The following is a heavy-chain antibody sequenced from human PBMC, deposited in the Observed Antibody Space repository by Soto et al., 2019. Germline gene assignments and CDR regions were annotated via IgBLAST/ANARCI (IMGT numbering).Heavy chain of an antibody. CDR1: GGSISSGGYS. CDR2: IYHSGSS. CDR3: ARSEATALDY. Sequence: PSETLSLTCAVSGGSISSGGYSWSWIRQPPGKGLEWIGYIYHSGSSYYNSSLKSRVTIPVDRSKNQFSLKLSSVTAADTAVYYCARSEATALDYWGQGTLVTVS. J-gene: IGHJ4*02. V-gene: IGHV4-30-2*01.